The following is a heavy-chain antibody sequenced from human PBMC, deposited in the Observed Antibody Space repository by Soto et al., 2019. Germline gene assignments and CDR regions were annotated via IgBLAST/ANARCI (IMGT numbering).Heavy chain of an antibody. Sequence: PSVKVSCKASGYTFTSYDINWVRQATGQGLEWIGWMNPNSGNTGYAQKFQGRVTMTRNTSISTAYMELSSLRSEDTAVYYCATLGIAGFDDAFDIWGQGTMVTVSS. D-gene: IGHD3-9*01. CDR2: MNPNSGNT. V-gene: IGHV1-8*01. J-gene: IGHJ3*02. CDR3: ATLGIAGFDDAFDI. CDR1: GYTFTSYD.